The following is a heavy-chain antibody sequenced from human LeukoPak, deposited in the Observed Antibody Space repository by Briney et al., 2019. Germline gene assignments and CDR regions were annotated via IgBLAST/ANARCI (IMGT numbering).Heavy chain of an antibody. V-gene: IGHV3-64*01. Sequence: PGGSLRLSCAASGFTFSSYAMSWVRQAPGKGLEYVSAISLNGGSTYYANSVKGRFTISRDNSKNTLYLQMGSLRAEDMAVYYCARVVRYYYMDVWGKGTTVTVSS. CDR2: ISLNGGST. CDR1: GFTFSSYA. J-gene: IGHJ6*03. CDR3: ARVVRYYYMDV.